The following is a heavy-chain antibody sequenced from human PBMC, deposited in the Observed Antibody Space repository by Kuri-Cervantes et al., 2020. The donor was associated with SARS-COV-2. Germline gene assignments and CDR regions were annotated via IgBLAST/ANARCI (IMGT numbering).Heavy chain of an antibody. D-gene: IGHD3-10*01. J-gene: IGHJ3*02. Sequence: GGSLRLSCAASGFTFSSYGMHWVRQAPGEGLEWVAVIWYDGSNKYYADSVKGRFTISRDNSKNTLYLQMNSLRAEDTAVYYCARDFRFGELTPIDAFDIWGQGTMVTVSS. CDR2: IWYDGSNK. V-gene: IGHV3-33*01. CDR3: ARDFRFGELTPIDAFDI. CDR1: GFTFSSYG.